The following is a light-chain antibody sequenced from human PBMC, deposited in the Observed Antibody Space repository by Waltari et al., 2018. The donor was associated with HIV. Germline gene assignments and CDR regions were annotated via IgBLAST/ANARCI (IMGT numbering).Light chain of an antibody. J-gene: IGLJ3*02. Sequence: PVLTHPPPGPGAPGQGATFPSPGTGSITGRNYDFNCYRQLPGTAPQVLIYGNNNRPSGVPDRFSGSKSGTSASLAITGLQPEDESDYHCQSYDSTLSGWVFGGGTKLTVL. V-gene: IGLV1-40*01. CDR2: GNN. CDR1: GSITGRNYD. CDR3: QSYDSTLSGWV.